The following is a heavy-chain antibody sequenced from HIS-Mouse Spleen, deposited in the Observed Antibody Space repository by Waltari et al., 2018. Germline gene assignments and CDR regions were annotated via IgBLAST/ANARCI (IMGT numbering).Heavy chain of an antibody. V-gene: IGHV4-39*07. Sequence: QLQLQESGPGLVKPSETLSLTCTSSWCSISTSRYYWGWLRQPPGKGLEWIGSIYYSGSTYYNPSLKSRVTISVDTSKNQFSLKLSSVTAADTAVYYCAREIPYSSSWYDWYFDLWGRGTLVTVSS. CDR3: AREIPYSSSWYDWYFDL. D-gene: IGHD6-13*01. CDR1: WCSISTSRYY. J-gene: IGHJ2*01. CDR2: IYYSGST.